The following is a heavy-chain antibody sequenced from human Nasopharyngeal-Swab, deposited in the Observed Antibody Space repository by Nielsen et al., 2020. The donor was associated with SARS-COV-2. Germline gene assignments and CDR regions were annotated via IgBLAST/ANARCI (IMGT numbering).Heavy chain of an antibody. CDR2: IYYSGST. CDR3: ATKDYSGPYWPDFDF. V-gene: IGHV4-28*01. J-gene: IGHJ4*02. D-gene: IGHD2-8*02. Sequence: WIRQPPGKGLEWIGEIYYSGSTTYNPSLKSRVTMSMDRSKNQFFLNLNSVTAADTAVYYCATKDYSGPYWPDFDFWGQGTLVTVSS.